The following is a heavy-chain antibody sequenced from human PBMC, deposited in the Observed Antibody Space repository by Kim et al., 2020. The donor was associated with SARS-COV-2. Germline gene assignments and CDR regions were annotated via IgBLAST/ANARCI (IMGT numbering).Heavy chain of an antibody. V-gene: IGHV4-30-4*01. J-gene: IGHJ6*03. D-gene: IGHD2-21*01. Sequence: SETLSLTCTVSGGSISSGDYYWSWIRQPPGKGLEWIGYIYYSGSTYYNPSLKSRVTISVDTSKNQFSLKLSSVTAADTAVYYCARALSWCGGDCYSNDYYYYMDVWGKGTTVTVSS. CDR3: ARALSWCGGDCYSNDYYYYMDV. CDR1: GGSISSGDYY. CDR2: IYYSGST.